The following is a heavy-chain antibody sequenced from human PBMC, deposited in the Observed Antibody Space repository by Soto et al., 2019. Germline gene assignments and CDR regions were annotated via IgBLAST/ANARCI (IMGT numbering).Heavy chain of an antibody. Sequence: ASVKVSCKASGYTFTSYDINWVRQATGQGLEWMGWMNPNSGNTGYAQNFQGRVTFTRDSSASTAYLELSSLRSEDSAVYYCAGETPRTLSQGLVTYYYYVMDVWGQGTTVTVSS. D-gene: IGHD1-1*01. CDR1: GYTFTSYD. CDR2: MNPNSGNT. J-gene: IGHJ6*02. V-gene: IGHV1-8*01. CDR3: AGETPRTLSQGLVTYYYYVMDV.